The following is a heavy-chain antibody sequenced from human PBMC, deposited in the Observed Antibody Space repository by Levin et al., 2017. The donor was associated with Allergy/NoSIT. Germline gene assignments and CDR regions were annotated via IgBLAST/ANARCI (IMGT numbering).Heavy chain of an antibody. J-gene: IGHJ4*02. D-gene: IGHD2-2*01. V-gene: IGHV3-21*01. Sequence: PSETLSLTCAASGFTFNGYSMSWVRQAPGKGLEWVSFISSTSSDIYYADSVKGRFTISRDNAKNSLYLQMNSLRAEDTAVYYCASDLPAATSWGQGTLVTVSS. CDR3: ASDLPAATS. CDR1: GFTFNGYS. CDR2: ISSTSSDI.